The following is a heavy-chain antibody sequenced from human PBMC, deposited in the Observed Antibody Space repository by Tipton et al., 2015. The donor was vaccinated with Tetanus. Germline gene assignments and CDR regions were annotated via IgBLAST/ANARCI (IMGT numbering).Heavy chain of an antibody. CDR2: IYTSGST. V-gene: IGHV4-4*07. Sequence: LRLSCTVSGGSISSYYWSWIRQPAGKGLEWIGRIYTSGSTNYNPSLKSRVTMSVDTSKNQFSLKLSSVTAADTAVYYCARVGVDNWNFDYWGQGTLVTVSS. J-gene: IGHJ4*02. CDR1: GGSISSYY. CDR3: ARVGVDNWNFDY. D-gene: IGHD1-20*01.